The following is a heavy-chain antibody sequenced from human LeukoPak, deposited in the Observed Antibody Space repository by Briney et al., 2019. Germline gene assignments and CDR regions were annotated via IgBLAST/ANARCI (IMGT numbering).Heavy chain of an antibody. CDR3: ARDLRTSVAGNWFDP. V-gene: IGHV1-18*01. J-gene: IGHJ5*02. D-gene: IGHD6-19*01. CDR2: ISAYNGNT. Sequence: ASVKVSYKASGYTFTSYDISWVRQAPGQGLEWMGWISAYNGNTNYAQKFQGRVTMTTDTSTSTAYMELRSLRSDDTAVYYCARDLRTSVAGNWFDPWGQGTLVTVSS. CDR1: GYTFTSYD.